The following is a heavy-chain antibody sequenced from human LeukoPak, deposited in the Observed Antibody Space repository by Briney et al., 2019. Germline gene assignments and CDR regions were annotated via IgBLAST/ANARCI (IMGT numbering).Heavy chain of an antibody. CDR1: GFTFTSSA. CDR3: AAREMAVSYYFDY. V-gene: IGHV1-58*02. J-gene: IGHJ4*02. CDR2: IIVGSGNT. D-gene: IGHD5-24*01. Sequence: SVKVSCKASGFTFTSSAMQWVRQARGQRLEWIGWIIVGSGNTNYAQKFQERVTITRDMSTSTVYMELSSLRSEDTAVYYCAAREMAVSYYFDYWGQGTLVTVSS.